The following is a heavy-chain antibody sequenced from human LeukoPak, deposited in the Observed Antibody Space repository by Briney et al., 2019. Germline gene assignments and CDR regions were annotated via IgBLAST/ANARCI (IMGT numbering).Heavy chain of an antibody. Sequence: GGSLRLSCAVSGFTFSSYEMNWVRQAPGKGLEWVSYISSSGRTFYYADSVKGRFTISRDNGKNSLYLQMNSLRVEDTAVYYCARDSRGSSWFFDYWGQGALVTVSS. CDR2: ISSSGRTF. J-gene: IGHJ4*02. CDR3: ARDSRGSSWFFDY. CDR1: GFTFSSYE. D-gene: IGHD6-13*01. V-gene: IGHV3-48*03.